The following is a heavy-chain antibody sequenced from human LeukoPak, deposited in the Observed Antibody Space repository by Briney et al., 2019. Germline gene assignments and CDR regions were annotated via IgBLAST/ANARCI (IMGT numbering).Heavy chain of an antibody. CDR3: ARPGYYDFWSGYYGNGMDV. D-gene: IGHD3-3*01. CDR2: INHSGST. Sequence: SSETLSLTCAVYGGSFSGYYWSWIRQPPGKGLEWIGEINHSGSTNYNPSLKSRVTISVDTSKNQFSLKLSSVTAADTAVYYCARPGYYDFWSGYYGNGMDVWGQGTTVTVSS. J-gene: IGHJ6*02. CDR1: GGSFSGYY. V-gene: IGHV4-34*01.